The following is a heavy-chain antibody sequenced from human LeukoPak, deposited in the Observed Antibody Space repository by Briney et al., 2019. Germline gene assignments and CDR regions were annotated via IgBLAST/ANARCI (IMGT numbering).Heavy chain of an antibody. V-gene: IGHV3-23*01. CDR2: ISGSGGNT. CDR3: AKGSGTAEEF. CDR1: GFTFSSYA. Sequence: GGSLRLSCAASGFTFSSYAMSWVRQSPGKGLEWVSAISGSGGNTHYTDSVKGRFTISRDNSKNTLYLQMDSLRADDTAVYYCAKGSGTAEEFWGQGTLVTVSS. D-gene: IGHD6-25*01. J-gene: IGHJ4*02.